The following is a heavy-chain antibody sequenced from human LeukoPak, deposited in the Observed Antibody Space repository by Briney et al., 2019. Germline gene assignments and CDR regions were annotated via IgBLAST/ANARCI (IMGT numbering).Heavy chain of an antibody. J-gene: IGHJ4*02. CDR1: GFTFSSRW. V-gene: IGHV3-7*01. D-gene: IGHD5-24*01. CDR2: IKEDGSVK. Sequence: GGSLRLSCTASGFTFSSRWMTWVRQPPGKGLEWVANIKEDGSVKYYVDSVKGRFTISRDNAKNTLYLQMNSLSADDTALYFCIRDLRGRDDYWGQGALVTVSS. CDR3: IRDLRGRDDY.